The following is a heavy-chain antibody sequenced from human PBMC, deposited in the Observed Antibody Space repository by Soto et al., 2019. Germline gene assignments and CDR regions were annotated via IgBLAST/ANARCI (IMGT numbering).Heavy chain of an antibody. Sequence: GESLKISCQCSGYTFSNFWIAWVRQLPGKGLEYMGIIYPGDSETRYSPSFHGKVTISADRSIGTAYLQWSSLEASDSALYLCARSPRSRPYFDYWGQGALVTVSS. CDR3: ARSPRSRPYFDY. D-gene: IGHD6-13*01. V-gene: IGHV5-51*01. J-gene: IGHJ4*02. CDR1: GYTFSNFW. CDR2: IYPGDSET.